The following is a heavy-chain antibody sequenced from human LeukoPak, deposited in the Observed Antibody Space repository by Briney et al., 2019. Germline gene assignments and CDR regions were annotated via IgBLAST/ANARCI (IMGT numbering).Heavy chain of an antibody. J-gene: IGHJ4*02. Sequence: KPSETLSLTCSVSGGSISSTSYYWGWIRQPPGKGLEWIGTISYSGNTFYNPSLKSRVTISVDTSKNQFSLKLSSVTAADASVYYCARLAWGVGPRRAFWDYWDQGTLVTVSS. V-gene: IGHV4-39*01. CDR3: ARLAWGVGPRRAFWDY. D-gene: IGHD1-26*01. CDR1: GGSISSTSYY. CDR2: ISYSGNT.